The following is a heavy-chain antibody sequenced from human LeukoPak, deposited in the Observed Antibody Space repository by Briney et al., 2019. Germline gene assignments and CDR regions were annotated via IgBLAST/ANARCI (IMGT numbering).Heavy chain of an antibody. CDR3: ARGPYTRDGYNFVGAAPRDY. CDR1: GYTFTSYD. D-gene: IGHD5-24*01. V-gene: IGHV1-8*01. J-gene: IGHJ4*02. Sequence: ASVKVSCKASGYTFTSYDINWVRQATGQGLEWMGWMNPNSGNTGYAQKFQGRVTMTRNTSISTAYMELSSLRSEDTAVYYCARGPYTRDGYNFVGAAPRDYWGQGTLVTVSS. CDR2: MNPNSGNT.